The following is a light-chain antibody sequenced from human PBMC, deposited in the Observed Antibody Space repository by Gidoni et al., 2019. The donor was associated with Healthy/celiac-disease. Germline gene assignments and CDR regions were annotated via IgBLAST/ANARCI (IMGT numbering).Light chain of an antibody. CDR3: SSYTSSSTLV. Sequence: QSALTQPASVSVSPGQSITIPCTGTSSDVGGYNYVSWYQQHPGKAPKLMIYEVSNRPSGVPDRFSGSKSGNTASLTISGLQAEDEADYYCSSYTSSSTLVFGGGTKLTVL. V-gene: IGLV2-14*01. CDR1: SSDVGGYNY. CDR2: EVS. J-gene: IGLJ2*01.